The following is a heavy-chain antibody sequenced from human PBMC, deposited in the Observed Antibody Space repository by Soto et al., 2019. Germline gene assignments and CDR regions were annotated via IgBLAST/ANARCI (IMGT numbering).Heavy chain of an antibody. CDR3: AKDRGPAGKMSIMITFGGVIVPFDY. D-gene: IGHD3-16*02. J-gene: IGHJ4*02. CDR2: ISGSGGST. V-gene: IGHV3-23*01. CDR1: GFTFSSYS. Sequence: EGSLRLSCAAYGFTFSSYSMSWVRQAPGKGLEWVSAISGSGGSTYYADSVKGRFTISRDNSKNTLYLQMNSLRAEDTAVYYCAKDRGPAGKMSIMITFGGVIVPFDYWGQGTLVTVSS.